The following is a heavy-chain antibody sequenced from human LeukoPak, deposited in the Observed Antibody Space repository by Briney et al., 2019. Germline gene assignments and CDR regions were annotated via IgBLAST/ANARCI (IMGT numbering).Heavy chain of an antibody. D-gene: IGHD3-10*01. Sequence: GSLRLSCTASGSIIGDYAMSWFRQPPGKGLEWIGEIYHSGSTNYNPSLKSRVTISVDKSKNQFSLKLSSVTAADTAVYYCARVRGVIYAFDIWGQGTMVTVSS. V-gene: IGHV4-4*02. CDR3: ARVRGVIYAFDI. CDR2: IYHSGST. CDR1: GSIIGDYA. J-gene: IGHJ3*02.